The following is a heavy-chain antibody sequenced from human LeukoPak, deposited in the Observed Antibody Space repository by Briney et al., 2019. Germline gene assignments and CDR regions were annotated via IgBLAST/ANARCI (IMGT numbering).Heavy chain of an antibody. V-gene: IGHV3-21*01. CDR2: ISGDSIHI. CDR3: ARDGYCSGGSCYLGF. Sequence: GGSLRLSCAAAGFTFSSYSMNWVRQAPGRGLEWVSSISGDSIHIYYADSVRGRFTISRDNAKSSLFLQMNSLRAEDTAVYYCARDGYCSGGSCYLGFWGQGTMVTVSS. CDR1: GFTFSSYS. J-gene: IGHJ3*01. D-gene: IGHD2-15*01.